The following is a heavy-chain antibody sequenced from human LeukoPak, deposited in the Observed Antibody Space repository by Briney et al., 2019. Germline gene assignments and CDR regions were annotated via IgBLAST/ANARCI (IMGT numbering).Heavy chain of an antibody. Sequence: PGGPLRLSCAASGFTFSSYSMNWVRQAPGKGLEWVSSISGSSGYIHYADSVKGRFTVSRDNTDNLLYLQMNSLRAEDTAVYYCARGRGYSSSSTDMDVWGRGTTVTVSS. CDR2: ISGSSGYI. J-gene: IGHJ6*02. V-gene: IGHV3-21*01. CDR3: ARGRGYSSSSTDMDV. D-gene: IGHD6-6*01. CDR1: GFTFSSYS.